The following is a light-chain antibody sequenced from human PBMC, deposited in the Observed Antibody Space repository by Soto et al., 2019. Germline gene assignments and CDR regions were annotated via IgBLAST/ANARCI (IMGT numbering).Light chain of an antibody. Sequence: QPVLTQPPSASGTPGQRVTISCSGSSSNIGSSTVNWYQQVPGTAPKLLIYSNNQRPSGVPDRFSGSKSGTSASLAISGPQSEDEAGYYCAAWDDSLNGWVFGGGTKVTVL. CDR3: AAWDDSLNGWV. V-gene: IGLV1-44*01. J-gene: IGLJ3*02. CDR1: SSNIGSST. CDR2: SNN.